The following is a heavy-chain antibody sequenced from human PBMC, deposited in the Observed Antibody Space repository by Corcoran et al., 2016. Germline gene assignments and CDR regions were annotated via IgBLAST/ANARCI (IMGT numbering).Heavy chain of an antibody. CDR2: IYYSGST. Sequence: QLQLQESGPGLVKPSETLSLTCTVSGGSISSSSYYWDWIRQPPGKGLEWIGSIYYSGSTYYTPSLKSRVTISVDTSKNQFSLKLSSVTAAATAVYYCARDPGTYYYDSSGYYTPNYYGMDVWGQGTTVTVSS. CDR3: ARDPGTYYYDSSGYYTPNYYGMDV. D-gene: IGHD3-22*01. V-gene: IGHV4-39*07. CDR1: GGSISSSSYY. J-gene: IGHJ6*02.